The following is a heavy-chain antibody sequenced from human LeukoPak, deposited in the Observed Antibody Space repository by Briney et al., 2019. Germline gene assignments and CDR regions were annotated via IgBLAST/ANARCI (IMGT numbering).Heavy chain of an antibody. CDR2: INHSGST. CDR3: AREDSKRITIFGVVRSDDY. V-gene: IGHV4-34*01. Sequence: SETLSLTCAVYGGSFSGYYWSWIRQPPGKGLEWIGEINHSGSTNYNPSLKSRVTISVDTSKNQFSLKLSSVTAADTAVYYCAREDSKRITIFGVVRSDDYWGQGTLVTVSS. J-gene: IGHJ4*02. D-gene: IGHD3-3*01. CDR1: GGSFSGYY.